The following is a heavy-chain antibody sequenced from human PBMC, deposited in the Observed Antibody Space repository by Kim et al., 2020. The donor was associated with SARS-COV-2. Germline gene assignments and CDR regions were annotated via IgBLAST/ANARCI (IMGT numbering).Heavy chain of an antibody. CDR2: ISGSGGST. Sequence: GGSLRLSCAASGFTFSSYAMSWVRQAPGKGLEWVSAISGSGGSTYYADSVKGRFTISRDNSKNTLYLQMNSLRAEDTAVYYCAKDLVWFGELSGAFDIWGQGTMVTVSS. V-gene: IGHV3-23*01. CDR1: GFTFSSYA. J-gene: IGHJ3*02. D-gene: IGHD3-10*01. CDR3: AKDLVWFGELSGAFDI.